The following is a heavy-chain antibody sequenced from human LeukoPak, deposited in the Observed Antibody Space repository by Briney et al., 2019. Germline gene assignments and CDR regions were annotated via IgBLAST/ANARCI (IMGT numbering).Heavy chain of an antibody. J-gene: IGHJ4*02. D-gene: IGHD3-10*01. CDR3: ARDGATDSGTQPPFDY. Sequence: ASVKVSCKASGYTFTSYYMHWVRQAPGQGLEWMGIINPSGGSTSYAQKFQGRVTMTRDMSTSTVYMELSSLGSEDTAVYYCARDGATDSGTQPPFDYWGQGTLVTVSS. CDR2: INPSGGST. CDR1: GYTFTSYY. V-gene: IGHV1-46*01.